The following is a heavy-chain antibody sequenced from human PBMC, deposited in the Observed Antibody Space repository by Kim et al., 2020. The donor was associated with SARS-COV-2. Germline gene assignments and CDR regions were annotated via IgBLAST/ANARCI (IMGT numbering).Heavy chain of an antibody. Sequence: GGSLRLSCAASGFTFSSYAMPWVRQAPGKGLEWVAVISYDGSNKYYADSVKGRFTISRDNSKNTLYLQMNSLRAEDTAVYYCARPHSSGWYYFDYWGQGTLVTVSS. CDR2: ISYDGSNK. D-gene: IGHD6-19*01. CDR3: ARPHSSGWYYFDY. J-gene: IGHJ4*02. V-gene: IGHV3-30-3*01. CDR1: GFTFSSYA.